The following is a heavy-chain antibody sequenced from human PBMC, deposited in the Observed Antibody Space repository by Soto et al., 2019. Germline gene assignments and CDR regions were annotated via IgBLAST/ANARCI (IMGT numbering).Heavy chain of an antibody. CDR2: ITGSGSST. V-gene: IGHV3-23*01. J-gene: IGHJ3*02. D-gene: IGHD3-10*01. CDR3: ARDRGYPDSFDI. CDR1: GFAFRDFA. Sequence: GGTLRLSCAASGFAFRDFAMIWVRQAPGKGLEWVSAITGSGSSTYNAKNTLYLQMNSLRVEDTAVYFCARDRGYPDSFDIWGQGTVVTVSS.